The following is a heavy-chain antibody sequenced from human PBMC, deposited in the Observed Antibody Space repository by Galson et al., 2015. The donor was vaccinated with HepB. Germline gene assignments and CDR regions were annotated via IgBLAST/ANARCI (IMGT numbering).Heavy chain of an antibody. CDR1: GYSFTSYW. V-gene: IGHV5-10-1*01. D-gene: IGHD2-8*02. CDR2: IDPSDSYT. CDR3: ARLFWWQDYYYYYYMDV. J-gene: IGHJ6*03. Sequence: QSGAEVKKPGESLRISCKGSGYSFTSYWISWVRQMPGKGLEWMGRIDPSDSYTNYSPSFQGHVTISADKSISTAYLQWSSLKASDTAMYYCARLFWWQDYYYYYYMDVWGKGTTVTVSS.